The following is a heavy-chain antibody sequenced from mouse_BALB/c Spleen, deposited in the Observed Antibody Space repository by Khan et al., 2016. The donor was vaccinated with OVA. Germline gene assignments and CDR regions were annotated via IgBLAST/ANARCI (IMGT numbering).Heavy chain of an antibody. CDR1: GYTFTNYG. J-gene: IGHJ4*01. CDR2: INTYTGEP. Sequence: QIQLVQSGPELKKPGETVKISCKASGYTFTNYGMNWVKQAPGKGLKWMGWINTYTGEPTYADDFKGRFAFSLETSASTAYLQINNLKNEDTATYLCTRRISYCALDYWGQGTSVTVSS. V-gene: IGHV9-3-1*01. D-gene: IGHD2-4*01. CDR3: TRRISYCALDY.